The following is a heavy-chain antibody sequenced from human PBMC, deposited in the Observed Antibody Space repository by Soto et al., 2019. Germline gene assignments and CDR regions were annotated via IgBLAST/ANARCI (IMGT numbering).Heavy chain of an antibody. J-gene: IGHJ5*02. CDR3: ARVGGGGVAAAIGSRIDP. CDR2: IYYSGST. CDR1: GGSISSYY. V-gene: IGHV4-59*01. D-gene: IGHD2-15*01. Sequence: QVQLQESGPGLVKPSETLSLTCTVSGGSISSYYWSWIRQPPGKGLEWIGYIYYSGSTNYNPSLKSRATISVNTPKTQFPLKLGSVTAADTAVYYWARVGGGGVAAAIGSRIDPWGQGTLVTVSS.